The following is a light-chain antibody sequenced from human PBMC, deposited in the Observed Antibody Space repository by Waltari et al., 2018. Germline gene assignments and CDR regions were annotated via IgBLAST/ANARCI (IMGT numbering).Light chain of an antibody. V-gene: IGLV3-21*02. Sequence: SYVLTQPPSVSVAPGQTARITCGGNNIGSYSVHWYQQKPGQAPVLVVYDDSDRPSAIPERFSGSNFGNTATLTISRVEAGDEADYYCQVWDSSSDHRVFGGGTKLTVL. CDR2: DDS. CDR3: QVWDSSSDHRV. CDR1: NIGSYS. J-gene: IGLJ3*02.